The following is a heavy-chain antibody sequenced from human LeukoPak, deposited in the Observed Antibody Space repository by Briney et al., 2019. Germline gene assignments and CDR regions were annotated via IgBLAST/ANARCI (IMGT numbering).Heavy chain of an antibody. CDR3: AGILSSTSSVDY. CDR1: GGSFSGYY. CDR2: INHSGST. J-gene: IGHJ4*02. Sequence: SETLSLTCAVYGGSFSGYYWSWIRQPPGKGLEWIGEINHSGSTNYNPSLKSRVTISVDTSKNQFSLKLRSVTAADTAVYYCAGILSSTSSVDYWGPGTLVTVSS. D-gene: IGHD2-2*01. V-gene: IGHV4-34*01.